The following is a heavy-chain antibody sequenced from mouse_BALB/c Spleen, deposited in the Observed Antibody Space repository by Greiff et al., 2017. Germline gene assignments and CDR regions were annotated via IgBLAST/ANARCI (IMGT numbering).Heavy chain of an antibody. Sequence: EVQGVESGGGLVKPGGSLKLSCAASGFTFSSYAMSWVRQTPEKRLEWVASISSGGSTYYPDSVKGRFTISRDNARNILYLQMSSLRSEDTAMYYCARDGMRYYYFDYWGQGTTLTVSS. J-gene: IGHJ2*01. CDR3: ARDGMRYYYFDY. D-gene: IGHD2-14*01. CDR2: ISSGGST. V-gene: IGHV5-6-5*01. CDR1: GFTFSSYA.